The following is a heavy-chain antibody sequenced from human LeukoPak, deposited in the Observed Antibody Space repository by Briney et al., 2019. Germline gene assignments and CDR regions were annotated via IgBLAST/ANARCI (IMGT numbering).Heavy chain of an antibody. V-gene: IGHV3-48*02. CDR3: VSQYCSGGSCFSH. CDR1: GFAFNGHG. D-gene: IGHD2-15*01. J-gene: IGHJ4*02. CDR2: ISSSSSNI. Sequence: GGSLRLSCAASGFAFNGHGMNWVRQAPGKGLEWVSYISSSSSNIYSADFVKGRFSISRDNAKNSVYLQMNSLRDEDTAVYYCVSQYCSGGSCFSHWGQGTLVTVST.